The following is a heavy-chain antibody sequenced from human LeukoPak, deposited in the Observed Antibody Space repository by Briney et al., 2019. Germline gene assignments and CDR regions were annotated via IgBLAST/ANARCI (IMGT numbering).Heavy chain of an antibody. D-gene: IGHD1-26*01. Sequence: GRSLRLSCAASGFTFDDYAMRWVRQAPGKGLEWVSVITGSAGSTYYADSVKGRFTISRDNSKNTLYLQMNSLTADDTAIYYCAIAPRVGATTNFDYWGQGTLVTVSS. CDR3: AIAPRVGATTNFDY. CDR2: ITGSAGST. CDR1: GFTFDDYA. V-gene: IGHV3-23*01. J-gene: IGHJ4*02.